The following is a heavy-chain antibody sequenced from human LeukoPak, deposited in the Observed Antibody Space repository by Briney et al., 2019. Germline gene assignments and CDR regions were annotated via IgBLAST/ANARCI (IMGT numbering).Heavy chain of an antibody. CDR2: ISSNGRGT. D-gene: IGHD3-10*01. CDR1: GFTFSSSS. J-gene: IGHJ3*02. V-gene: IGHV3-64*01. Sequence: GGSLRLSCAASGFTFSSSSMHWVRQAPGKGLEYVSGISSNGRGTYSANSVKGRFTISRDNSKNTLYLQMGSLRPEDMAVYYCARGSGSYYDAFDIWGQGTMVTVSS. CDR3: ARGSGSYYDAFDI.